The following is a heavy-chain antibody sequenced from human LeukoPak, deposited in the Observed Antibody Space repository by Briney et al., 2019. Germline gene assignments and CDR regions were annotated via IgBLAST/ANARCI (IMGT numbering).Heavy chain of an antibody. CDR3: ARDLFFSDAGYSSGWRAEYFHH. V-gene: IGHV3-74*01. CDR1: GFTFSSHW. J-gene: IGHJ1*01. Sequence: GGSLRLPCVASGFTFSSHWMHWVRQAPGKGLVWVSRINGAGGSTSYADSVKGRFTVSRDNAKNTLNLQMSSLRAEDTAVYYCARDLFFSDAGYSSGWRAEYFHHWGQGTLVTVSS. CDR2: INGAGGST. D-gene: IGHD6-19*01.